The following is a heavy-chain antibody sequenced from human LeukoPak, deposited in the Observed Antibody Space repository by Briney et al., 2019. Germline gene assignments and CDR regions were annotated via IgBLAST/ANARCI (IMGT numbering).Heavy chain of an antibody. CDR2: ISSSGSTI. J-gene: IGHJ6*04. V-gene: IGHV3-48*03. CDR1: AFTFSRYG. Sequence: GGSLRLSCAASAFTFSRYGMHWVRQAPGKGLEWVSYISSSGSTIYYADSVKGRFTISRDNAKNSLYLQMNSLRAEDTAVYYCAELGITMIGGVWGKGTTVTISS. CDR3: AELGITMIGGV. D-gene: IGHD3-10*02.